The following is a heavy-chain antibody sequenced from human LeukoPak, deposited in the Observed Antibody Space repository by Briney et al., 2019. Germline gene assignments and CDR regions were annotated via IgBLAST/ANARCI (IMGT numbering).Heavy chain of an antibody. CDR3: ARDLADNYGSGSSGIDV. D-gene: IGHD3-10*01. Sequence: SETLSLTCTVSGGSISSYYWSWIRQPPGMGLEWIGYIYYSGSTNYNPSLKSRVTISVDTSKNQFSLKLSSVTAADTAVYYCARDLADNYGSGSSGIDVWGQGTTVTVSS. CDR1: GGSISSYY. J-gene: IGHJ6*02. V-gene: IGHV4-59*01. CDR2: IYYSGST.